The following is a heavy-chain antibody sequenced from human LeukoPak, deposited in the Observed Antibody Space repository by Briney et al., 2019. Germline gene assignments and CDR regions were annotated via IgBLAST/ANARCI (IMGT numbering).Heavy chain of an antibody. CDR1: GFTFSGFW. V-gene: IGHV3-7*03. Sequence: GSLRLSCAVSGFTFSGFWMSWSRQAPGKGLEWVASINSDGSEGYYADVVKGRFTISRDNAKNSLYLQINSLRAEDTAVYYCARSSYSSSSSVWGQGTMVTVSS. CDR2: INSDGSEG. D-gene: IGHD6-6*01. CDR3: ARSSYSSSSSV. J-gene: IGHJ3*01.